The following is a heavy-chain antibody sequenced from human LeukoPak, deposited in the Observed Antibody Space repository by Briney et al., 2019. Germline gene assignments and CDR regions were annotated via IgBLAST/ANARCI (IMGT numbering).Heavy chain of an antibody. J-gene: IGHJ3*02. V-gene: IGHV3-23*01. CDR2: TSGSGGVT. CDR1: GFTFSSHA. CDR3: AKGVPGSGWYSGFDAFDI. Sequence: GGSLRLSCVASGFTFSSHAMSWVRQAPGKGLEWVSGTSGSGGVTYYADSVKGRFSISRDSSKNTVFLQMNSLRVEDTALYYCAKGVPGSGWYSGFDAFDIWGQGTMVTVSS. D-gene: IGHD6-19*01.